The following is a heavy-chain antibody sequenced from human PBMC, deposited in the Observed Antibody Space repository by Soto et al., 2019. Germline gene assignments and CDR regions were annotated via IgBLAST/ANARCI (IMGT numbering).Heavy chain of an antibody. CDR1: GGSISSYY. V-gene: IGHV4-59*01. D-gene: IGHD1-20*01. CDR2: FYYSWST. CDR3: ARELTGTLDY. J-gene: IGHJ4*02. Sequence: QVQLQESGPALVKPSETLSLTCTVSGGSISSYYWSWIRQPPGKGLEGLGYFYYSWSTNYNPSLKSRVAISVDTSKNQFSLKLRSVTAADTAVYYCARELTGTLDYCGQGTLVTVSS.